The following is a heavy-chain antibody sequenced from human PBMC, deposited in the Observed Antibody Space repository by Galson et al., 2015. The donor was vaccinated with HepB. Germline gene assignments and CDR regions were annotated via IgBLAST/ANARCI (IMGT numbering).Heavy chain of an antibody. V-gene: IGHV1-69*13. J-gene: IGHJ6*02. D-gene: IGHD6-19*01. CDR2: IIPIFGTA. CDR3: ARDLRRSSGPPTNYYYGMDV. Sequence: SVKVSCKASGGTFSSYAISWVRQAPGQGLEWMGGIIPIFGTANYAQKFQGRVTITADESTSTAYMELSSLRSEDTAVYYCARDLRRSSGPPTNYYYGMDVWGQGTTVTVSS. CDR1: GGTFSSYA.